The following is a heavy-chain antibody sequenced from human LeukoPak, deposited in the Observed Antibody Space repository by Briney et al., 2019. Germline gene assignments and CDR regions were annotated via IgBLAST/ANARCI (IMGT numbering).Heavy chain of an antibody. Sequence: GGSLRLSCAASGFTFNNYAMNWVRQAPGKGLEWVSVISGSGGSTYYANSVKGRFTISRDNSKNTLYLQMNTLRAEDTALYYCAKAYSSDWYSWFDPWGQGTLVTVSS. CDR2: ISGSGGST. CDR1: GFTFNNYA. V-gene: IGHV3-23*01. J-gene: IGHJ5*02. D-gene: IGHD6-19*01. CDR3: AKAYSSDWYSWFDP.